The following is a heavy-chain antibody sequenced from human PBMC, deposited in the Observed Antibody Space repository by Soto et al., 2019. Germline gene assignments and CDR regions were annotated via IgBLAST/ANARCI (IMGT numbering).Heavy chain of an antibody. J-gene: IGHJ3*02. D-gene: IGHD2-2*01. CDR1: GGTFSSYT. CDR2: IIPILGIA. CDR3: ARDLADIVVVPAADDAFDI. V-gene: IGHV1-69*08. Sequence: QVQLVQSGAEVKKPGSSVKVSCKASGGTFSSYTISWVRHAPGQGLEWMGRIIPILGIANYAQKFQGRVTITADKSTSTAYMELSSLRSEDTAVYYCARDLADIVVVPAADDAFDIWGQGTMVTVSS.